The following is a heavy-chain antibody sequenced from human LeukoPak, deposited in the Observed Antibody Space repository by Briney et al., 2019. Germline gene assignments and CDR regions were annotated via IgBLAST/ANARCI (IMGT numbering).Heavy chain of an antibody. J-gene: IGHJ4*02. D-gene: IGHD2-2*02. CDR1: GFTFSSYW. V-gene: IGHV3-74*01. CDR2: IASDGSST. CDR3: ARDGLYCSSTSCYIDY. Sequence: GGSLRLSCAASGFTFSSYWMNWVRQAPGKGLVWVSRIASDGSSTTYADSVKGRFTISRDNAKNSLYLQMNSLRAEDTAVYYCARDGLYCSSTSCYIDYWGQGTLVTVSS.